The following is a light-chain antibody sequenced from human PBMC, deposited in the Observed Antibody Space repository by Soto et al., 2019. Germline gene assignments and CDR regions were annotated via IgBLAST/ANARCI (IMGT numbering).Light chain of an antibody. CDR2: KAS. Sequence: DIQMTQSPSTLSASIRDRVTITCRASQSISSWLAWYQQKPGKAPKLLIYKASSLESGVPSRFSGSGSGTEFTLTISSLQPDDFAPYYCQQYNSYSWTFGQGTKVEIK. V-gene: IGKV1-5*03. CDR1: QSISSW. J-gene: IGKJ1*01. CDR3: QQYNSYSWT.